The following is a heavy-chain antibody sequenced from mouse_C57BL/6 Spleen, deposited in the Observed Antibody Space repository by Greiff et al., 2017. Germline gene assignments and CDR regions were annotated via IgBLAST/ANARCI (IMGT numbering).Heavy chain of an antibody. J-gene: IGHJ4*01. V-gene: IGHV5-16*01. CDR1: GFTFSDYY. D-gene: IGHD2-3*01. CDR2: INYDGSST. Sequence: EVKLVESEGGLVQPGSSMKLSCTASGFTFSDYYMAWVRQVPEKGLEWVANINYDGSSTYYLDSLKSRFIISRDNATNILYLQMSSLKSEDTATYYCAREQGWYAMDYWGQGTSVTVSS. CDR3: AREQGWYAMDY.